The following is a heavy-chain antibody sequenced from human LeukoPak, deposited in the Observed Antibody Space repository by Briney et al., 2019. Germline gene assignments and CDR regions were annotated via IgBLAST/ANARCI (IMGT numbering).Heavy chain of an antibody. CDR3: ARNYYGSGSFYVHN. CDR1: GGSISSGGYY. J-gene: IGHJ4*02. V-gene: IGHV4-30-2*01. CDR2: IYHSGST. D-gene: IGHD3-10*01. Sequence: SETLSLTCTVSGGSISSGGYYWSWIRQPPGKGLEWIGYIYHSGSTYYNPSLKSRVTFSLDRSKNQFSLKLTSVTAADTALYYCARNYYGSGSFYVHNWGQGTLVTVSS.